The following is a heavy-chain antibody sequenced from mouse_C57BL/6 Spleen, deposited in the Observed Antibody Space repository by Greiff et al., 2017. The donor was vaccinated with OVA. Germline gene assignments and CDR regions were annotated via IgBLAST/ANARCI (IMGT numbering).Heavy chain of an antibody. CDR2: ISDGGSYT. V-gene: IGHV5-4*01. J-gene: IGHJ2*01. CDR3: ARENSYYFDY. Sequence: EVKVVESGGGLVKPGGSLKLSCAASGFTFSSYAMSWVRQTPEKRLEWVATISDGGSYTYYPDNVKGRFTISRDNAKNNLYLQMSHLKSEDTAMYYCARENSYYFDYWGQGTTLTVSS. CDR1: GFTFSSYA.